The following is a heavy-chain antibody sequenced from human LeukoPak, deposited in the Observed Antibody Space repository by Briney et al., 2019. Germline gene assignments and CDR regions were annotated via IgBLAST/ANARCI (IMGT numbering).Heavy chain of an antibody. D-gene: IGHD3-22*01. J-gene: IGHJ3*02. CDR3: ASRYYYDSSGYYLDAFDI. CDR2: ISYDGSNK. V-gene: IGHV3-30-3*01. CDR1: GFTFSSYA. Sequence: GGSLRLSCAASGFTFSSYAMHWVRQAPGKGLEWVAVISYDGSNKYYADSVKGRFTISRDNSKNTLYLQMNSLRAEDTAVYYCASRYYYDSSGYYLDAFDIWGQGTMVTVSS.